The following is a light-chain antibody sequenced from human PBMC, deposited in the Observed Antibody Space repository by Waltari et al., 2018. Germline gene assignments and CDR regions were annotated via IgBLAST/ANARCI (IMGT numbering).Light chain of an antibody. J-gene: IGLJ1*01. CDR2: YDS. V-gene: IGLV3-21*04. CDR1: NIGSYS. Sequence: SYVLTQPPSVSVAPGETASITCGGCNIGSYSVPWYQQKPGQAPVLVIFYDSDRPSGIPARFSGSNSGNTATLTITSVEAGDEARYYCQVWHADIDPGVFGTGTEVTVL. CDR3: QVWHADIDPGV.